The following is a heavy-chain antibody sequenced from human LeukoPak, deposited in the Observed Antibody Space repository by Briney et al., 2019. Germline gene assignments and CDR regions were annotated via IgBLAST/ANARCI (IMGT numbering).Heavy chain of an antibody. CDR3: SATSTYYDFWSVFDY. D-gene: IGHD3-3*01. Sequence: ASVKVSCKASGFTFTSSAMQWVRQARGQRLERIGWIVVGSGNTNYAQKFQERVTTTKDMSTSTAYMELSSLRSEDSAVYYWSATSTYYDFWSVFDYWGQGTLVTVSS. J-gene: IGHJ4*02. V-gene: IGHV1-58*02. CDR1: GFTFTSSA. CDR2: IVVGSGNT.